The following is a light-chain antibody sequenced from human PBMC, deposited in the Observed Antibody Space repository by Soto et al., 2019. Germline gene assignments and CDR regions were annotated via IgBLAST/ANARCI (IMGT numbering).Light chain of an antibody. V-gene: IGLV2-14*01. J-gene: IGLJ2*01. Sequence: QSALTQPASVSGSPGQSITISCTGTSSDVGGYNYVSWYQQRPGKAPKLMIYDVSNRPSGVSNRFSGSKSGNTASLTISGLQAEDEADYYCSSYTSSSTPYVVFGGGTQLTVL. CDR3: SSYTSSSTPYVV. CDR1: SSDVGGYNY. CDR2: DVS.